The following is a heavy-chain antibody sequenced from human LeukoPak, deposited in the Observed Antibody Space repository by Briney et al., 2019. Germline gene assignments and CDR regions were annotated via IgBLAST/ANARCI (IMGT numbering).Heavy chain of an antibody. V-gene: IGHV4-39*01. CDR3: ARGSSGWYSWDY. J-gene: IGHJ4*02. CDR1: GGSISSSSYY. D-gene: IGHD6-19*01. CDR2: IYYSGGT. Sequence: SETLSLTCTVSGGSISSSSYYWGWVRQPPRKGLAWIGTIYYSGGTYYNPSLKSRVTISVDTSKDQFSLKLSSVTAADTAVYYCARGSSGWYSWDYWGQGTLVTVSS.